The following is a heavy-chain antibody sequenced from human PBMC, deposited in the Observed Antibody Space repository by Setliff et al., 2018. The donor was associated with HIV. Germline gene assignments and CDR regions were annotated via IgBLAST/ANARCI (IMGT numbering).Heavy chain of an antibody. CDR1: GYIFTSYW. Sequence: PGESLKISCKGSGYIFTSYWIAWVRQMPGKGLEWMGIIYPGDSETRYNPSFQGQVTISADKSISTAYLRWGSLKASDTAMYYCARHRSSSWFYDAFDVWGQGTMVTVSS. D-gene: IGHD6-13*01. V-gene: IGHV5-51*01. CDR3: ARHRSSSWFYDAFDV. J-gene: IGHJ3*01. CDR2: IYPGDSET.